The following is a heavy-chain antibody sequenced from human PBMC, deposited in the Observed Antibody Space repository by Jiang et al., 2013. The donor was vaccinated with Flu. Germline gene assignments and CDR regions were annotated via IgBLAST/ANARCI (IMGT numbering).Heavy chain of an antibody. V-gene: IGHV1-69*13. CDR2: IIPIFGTA. CDR1: GYTFTSYL. CDR3: ARGTMIVVAMYYFDY. Sequence: GAEVKKPGASVKVSCTPSGYTFTSYLLHWVRQAPGQGLEWMGGIIPIFGTANYAQKFQGRVTITADESTSTAYMELSSLRSEDTAVYYCARGTMIVVAMYYFDYWGQGTLVTVSS. J-gene: IGHJ4*02. D-gene: IGHD3-22*01.